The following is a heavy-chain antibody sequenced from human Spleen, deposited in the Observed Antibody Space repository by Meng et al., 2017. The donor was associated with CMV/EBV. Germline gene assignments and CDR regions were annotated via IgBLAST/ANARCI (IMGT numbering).Heavy chain of an antibody. V-gene: IGHV3-48*03. D-gene: IGHD2-2*01. CDR3: ARAPPVYCSSTSCRTPYYYYGMDV. Sequence: GESLKISCAASGFTFSSYEMNWVRQAPGKGLEWVSYISSSGSTIYYADSVKGRFTISRDNAKNSLYLQMNSLRAEDTAVYYCARAPPVYCSSTSCRTPYYYYGMDVWGQGTTVTVSS. J-gene: IGHJ6*02. CDR2: ISSSGSTI. CDR1: GFTFSSYE.